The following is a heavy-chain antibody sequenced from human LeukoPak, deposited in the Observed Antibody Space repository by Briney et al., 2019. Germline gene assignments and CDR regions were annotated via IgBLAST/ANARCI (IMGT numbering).Heavy chain of an antibody. V-gene: IGHV3-9*01. CDR3: AKSRGFTVTTPFDY. J-gene: IGHJ4*02. CDR1: GFTFDDYA. Sequence: PGGSLRLSRAASGFTFDDYAMHWVRQAPGKGLEWVSDISWNSGSIGYADSVKGRFTISRDNAKNSLYLQMNSLRAEDTALYYCAKSRGFTVTTPFDYWGQGTLVTVSS. D-gene: IGHD4-17*01. CDR2: ISWNSGSI.